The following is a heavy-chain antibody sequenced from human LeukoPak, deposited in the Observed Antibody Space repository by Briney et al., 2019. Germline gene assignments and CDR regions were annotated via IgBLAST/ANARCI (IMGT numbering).Heavy chain of an antibody. D-gene: IGHD3-10*01. CDR1: GFTASSNY. CDR2: IYSGGST. V-gene: IGHV3-53*04. CDR3: ERVLWFGELLNWFDP. J-gene: IGHJ5*02. Sequence: GGSLRLSCAPSGFTASSNYMSWVRQAPGKGLEWVSVIYSGGSTYYAHSVEGRFTISRNNSENTLYLQMNRLRAEDTAVYYCERVLWFGELLNWFDPWGQGTLVTVSS.